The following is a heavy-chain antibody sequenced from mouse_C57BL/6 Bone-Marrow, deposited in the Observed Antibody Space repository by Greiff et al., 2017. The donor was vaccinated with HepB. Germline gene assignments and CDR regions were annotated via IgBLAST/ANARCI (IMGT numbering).Heavy chain of an antibody. Sequence: QVQLQHPGAELVKPGASVKMSCKASGYTFTSYWITWVKQRPGQGLEWIGDIYPGSGSTNYNEKFKSKATLTVDTSSSTAYMQLSSLTSEDSAVYYCARSPYYYGSSYCYAMDYWGQGTSVTVSS. J-gene: IGHJ4*01. CDR3: ARSPYYYGSSYCYAMDY. V-gene: IGHV1-55*01. CDR1: GYTFTSYW. CDR2: IYPGSGST. D-gene: IGHD1-1*01.